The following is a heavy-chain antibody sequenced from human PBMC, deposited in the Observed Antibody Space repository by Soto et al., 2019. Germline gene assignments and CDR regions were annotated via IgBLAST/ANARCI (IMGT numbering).Heavy chain of an antibody. CDR2: INHSGST. Sequence: SETLSLTCAVYGGSFSGYYWSWIRQPPGKGLEWIGEINHSGSTNYNPSLKSRVTISVDTSKNQFSLKLSSVTAADTAVYYCARDRYYDFWSGYYISVDRYYYYYYMDVWGKGTTVTVSS. CDR1: GGSFSGYY. V-gene: IGHV4-34*01. D-gene: IGHD3-3*01. CDR3: ARDRYYDFWSGYYISVDRYYYYYYMDV. J-gene: IGHJ6*03.